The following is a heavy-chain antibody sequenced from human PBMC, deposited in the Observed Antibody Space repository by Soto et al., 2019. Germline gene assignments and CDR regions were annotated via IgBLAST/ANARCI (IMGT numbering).Heavy chain of an antibody. V-gene: IGHV4-31*03. CDR3: ARDYYDSSGYHPPLRNWFDP. CDR2: IYYSGST. Sequence: PSETLSLTCTVSGGSISSGGYYWSWIRQHPGKGLEWIGYIYYSGSTYYNPSLKSRVTISVDTSKNQFSLKLSSVTAADTAVYYCARDYYDSSGYHPPLRNWFDPWGQGTLVPVSS. D-gene: IGHD3-22*01. CDR1: GGSISSGGYY. J-gene: IGHJ5*02.